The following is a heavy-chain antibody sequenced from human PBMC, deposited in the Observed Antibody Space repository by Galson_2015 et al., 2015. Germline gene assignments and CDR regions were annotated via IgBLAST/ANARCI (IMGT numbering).Heavy chain of an antibody. D-gene: IGHD3-10*01. Sequence: SLRLSCAASGFTFSSHGMHWVRQAPGKGLEWVAVVWYDGSNKYYADSVKGRFIISRDNSKNMLYLQMNGLRGEDTAVYYCARWGDDKRNDYWGQGTLVTVSP. J-gene: IGHJ4*02. CDR3: ARWGDDKRNDY. CDR2: VWYDGSNK. CDR1: GFTFSSHG. V-gene: IGHV3-33*01.